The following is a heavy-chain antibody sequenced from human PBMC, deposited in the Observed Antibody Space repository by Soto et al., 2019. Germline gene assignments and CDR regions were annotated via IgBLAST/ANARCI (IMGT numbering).Heavy chain of an antibody. CDR3: ARDRGVITFGVVIAETYYYFYGMDV. Sequence: QVQLVESGGGVVQPGRSLRLSCAASGFTFSSYAMHWVRQAPGKGLEWVAVISYDGSNKYYADSVKGRFTISRDNSKNTLYLQMNSLRAEDTAVYYCARDRGVITFGVVIAETYYYFYGMDVWGQGTTVTVSS. D-gene: IGHD3-16*02. CDR2: ISYDGSNK. J-gene: IGHJ6*02. V-gene: IGHV3-30-3*01. CDR1: GFTFSSYA.